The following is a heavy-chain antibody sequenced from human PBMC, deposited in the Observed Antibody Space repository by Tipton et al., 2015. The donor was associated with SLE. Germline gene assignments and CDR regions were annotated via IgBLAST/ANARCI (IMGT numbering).Heavy chain of an antibody. V-gene: IGHV4-39*07. CDR2: FYYSGST. J-gene: IGHJ4*02. CDR3: ARDLGHGGDSDY. CDR1: GGSISSSSYY. Sequence: TLSLTCTVSGGSISSSSYYWGWVRQPPGKGLEWIGSFYYSGSTYYNPSLKSRVTMLRDVSKNQFSLRVTSVTAADTAVYYCARDLGHGGDSDYWGQGMLVTVSS. D-gene: IGHD1-26*01.